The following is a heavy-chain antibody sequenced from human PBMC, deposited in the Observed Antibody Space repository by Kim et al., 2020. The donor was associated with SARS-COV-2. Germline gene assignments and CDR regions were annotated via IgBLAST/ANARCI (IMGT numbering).Heavy chain of an antibody. CDR3: ARDLGRSSSGDYFDY. D-gene: IGHD6-13*01. Sequence: ASVKVSCKASGYTFTSYGISWVRQAPGQGLEWMGWISAYNGNTNYAQKLQGRVTMTTDTSTSTAYMELRSLRSDDTAVYYCARDLGRSSSGDYFDYWGQGTLVTVSS. V-gene: IGHV1-18*01. CDR2: ISAYNGNT. CDR1: GYTFTSYG. J-gene: IGHJ4*02.